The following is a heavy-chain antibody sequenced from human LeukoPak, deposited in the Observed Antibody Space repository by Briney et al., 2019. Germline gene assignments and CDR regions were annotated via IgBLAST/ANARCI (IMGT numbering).Heavy chain of an antibody. Sequence: GASVKVSCKASVYTFTSYYMHWVRHAPGQGLERMGIINPSGSSTSYAQKFQGRVTMTRDMSTSTVYMELSSLKSEDTAVYYCARGAFYDSSGYDAFDIWGKGTMVTVSS. J-gene: IGHJ3*02. CDR1: VYTFTSYY. CDR2: INPSGSST. CDR3: ARGAFYDSSGYDAFDI. V-gene: IGHV1-46*01. D-gene: IGHD3-22*01.